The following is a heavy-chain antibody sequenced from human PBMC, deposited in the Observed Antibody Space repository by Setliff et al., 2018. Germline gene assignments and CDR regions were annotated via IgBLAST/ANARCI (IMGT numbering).Heavy chain of an antibody. Sequence: SETLSLTCAAYGGTFTYYYWTWIRQSPGKGLEWIGEINHSGSANYSPSLKSRVTISVDTSKNQFSLRLRPVTAADTAVYFCARDFELLENYDIRGVFFDYWGQGTLVTVSS. D-gene: IGHD3-9*01. CDR2: INHSGSA. J-gene: IGHJ4*01. CDR3: ARDFELLENYDIRGVFFDY. V-gene: IGHV4-34*01. CDR1: GGTFTYYY.